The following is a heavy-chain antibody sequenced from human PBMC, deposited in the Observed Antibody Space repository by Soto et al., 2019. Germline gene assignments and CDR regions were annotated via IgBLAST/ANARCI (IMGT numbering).Heavy chain of an antibody. J-gene: IGHJ4*02. CDR3: ARWGTTGGFDL. CDR1: GFRFKSFV. V-gene: IGHV3-30*06. Sequence: QLQLVESGEGVVQPGTSLRLSCAASGFRFKSFVMHWVRQAPGKGLDWVAFTSYDGNNKDYGDSVKGRFTVSRDNSQNTLHLQMDFLRPEDTALYYCARWGTTGGFDLWGQGTLVSVSS. CDR2: TSYDGNNK. D-gene: IGHD3-16*01.